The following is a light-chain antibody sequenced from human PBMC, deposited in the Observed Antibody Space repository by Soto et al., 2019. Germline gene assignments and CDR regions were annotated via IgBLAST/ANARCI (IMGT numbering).Light chain of an antibody. J-gene: IGKJ4*01. CDR1: EVIKNW. CDR2: AAS. Sequence: IQMTQSPSSVSASVGDRVTITCRASEVIKNWLAWYQLKPGEAPKLLIFAASRLESEVPSRFSGSGSGTDFTLTISSLQPEDFATYYCQQSNTFPLTFDGGTKVEMK. V-gene: IGKV1D-12*01. CDR3: QQSNTFPLT.